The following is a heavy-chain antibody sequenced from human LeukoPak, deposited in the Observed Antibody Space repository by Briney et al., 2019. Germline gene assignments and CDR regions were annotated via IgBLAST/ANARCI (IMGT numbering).Heavy chain of an antibody. V-gene: IGHV3-21*01. CDR3: ARDQLTTFDY. J-gene: IGHJ4*02. CDR2: ISSSSSYI. CDR1: GFTFSSYS. Sequence: GGSLRLSCAASGFTFSSYSMNWVRQAQGKGLEWVSSISSSSSYIYYADSLKGRFTISRDDAKNSLYLQMNSLRAEDTAVYYCARDQLTTFDYWGQGTLVTVSS. D-gene: IGHD1-14*01.